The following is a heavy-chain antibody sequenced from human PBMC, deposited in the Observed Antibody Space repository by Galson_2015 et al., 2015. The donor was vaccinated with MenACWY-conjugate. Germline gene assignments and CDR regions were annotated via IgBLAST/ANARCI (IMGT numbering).Heavy chain of an antibody. J-gene: IGHJ4*02. CDR3: ARGRNGSFDY. V-gene: IGHV3-74*01. D-gene: IGHD1-26*01. CDR2: INSDGSTT. Sequence: SLRLSCAASGFTFSNYWMHWVRQAPGKGLVWVSRINSDGSTTTNADSVKGRVTISRDNAKNTLYLQMNSLRADDTAVYYCARGRNGSFDYWGQGTLVTVSS. CDR1: GFTFSNYW.